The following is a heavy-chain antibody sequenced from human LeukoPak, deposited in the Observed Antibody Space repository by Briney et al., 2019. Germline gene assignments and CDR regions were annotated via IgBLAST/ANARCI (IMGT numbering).Heavy chain of an antibody. V-gene: IGHV4-59*12. CDR2: IHYSGST. CDR3: ARASGGFIAVAGKFDY. D-gene: IGHD6-19*01. Sequence: SETLSLTCTVSGGSISGYYWSWIRQPPGKGLEWIGYIHYSGSTNYNPSLKSRVTISVDTSKNQFSLKLSSVTAADTAVYYCARASGGFIAVAGKFDYWGQGTLVTVSS. J-gene: IGHJ4*02. CDR1: GGSISGYY.